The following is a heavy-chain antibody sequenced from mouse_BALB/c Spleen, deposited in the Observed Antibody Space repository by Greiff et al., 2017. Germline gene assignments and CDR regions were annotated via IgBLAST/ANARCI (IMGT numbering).Heavy chain of an antibody. CDR2: ISSGSSTI. CDR1: GFTFSSFG. V-gene: IGHV5-17*02. Sequence: EVQVVESGGGLVQPGGSRKLSCAASGFTFSSFGMHWVRQAPEKGLEWVAYISSGSSTIYYADTVKGRFTISRDNPKNTLFLQMTSLRSEDTAMYYCARGDGNYPFYAIDYWGQGTSVTVSS. D-gene: IGHD2-1*01. J-gene: IGHJ4*01. CDR3: ARGDGNYPFYAIDY.